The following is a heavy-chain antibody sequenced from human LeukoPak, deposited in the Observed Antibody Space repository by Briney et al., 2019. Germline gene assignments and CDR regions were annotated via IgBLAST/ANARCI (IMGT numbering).Heavy chain of an antibody. CDR3: AREVGGLPPGNGVFDY. CDR2: INPSGGST. CDR1: GYTFTSYY. J-gene: IGHJ4*02. Sequence: ASVKVSCKASGYTFTSYYMHWVRQAPGQGLEWMGIINPSGGSTSYAQKFQGRVTMTRDTSTSTVYMEPSSLRSEDTAVYYCAREVGGLPPGNGVFDYWGQGTLVTVSS. D-gene: IGHD3-10*01. V-gene: IGHV1-46*01.